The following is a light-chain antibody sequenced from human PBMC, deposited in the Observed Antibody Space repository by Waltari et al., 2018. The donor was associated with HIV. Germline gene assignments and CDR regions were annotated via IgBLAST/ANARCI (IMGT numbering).Light chain of an antibody. V-gene: IGKV1D-12*01. CDR2: GAS. CDR3: QQTNSFPIT. Sequence: DIQMTQFPSSVSASVGARLTLTCRATQGITNWVAWYQQKPGKAPKLLIHGASILQEGVPSRFSGSGSGTIFTLTIKTLQPEDFATYFCQQTNSFPITFGQGTRLDSK. CDR1: QGITNW. J-gene: IGKJ5*01.